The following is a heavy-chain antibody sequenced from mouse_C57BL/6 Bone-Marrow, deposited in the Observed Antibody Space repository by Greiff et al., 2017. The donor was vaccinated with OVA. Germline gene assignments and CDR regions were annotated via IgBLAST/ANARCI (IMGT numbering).Heavy chain of an antibody. CDR3: ARRCAYYYAMDY. D-gene: IGHD3-3*01. J-gene: IGHJ4*01. Sequence: VQLQQPGAELVKPGASVKLSCKASGYTFTSYWMQWVKQRPGQGLEWIGEIDPSDSYPNYNQKFKGKATFTVDTSSSTAYMQRSRLTSEDSAVDYCARRCAYYYAMDYWGQGTSVTVSS. V-gene: IGHV1-50*01. CDR1: GYTFTSYW. CDR2: IDPSDSYP.